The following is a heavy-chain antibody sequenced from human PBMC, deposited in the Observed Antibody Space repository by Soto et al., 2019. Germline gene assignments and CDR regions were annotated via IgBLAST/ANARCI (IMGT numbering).Heavy chain of an antibody. J-gene: IGHJ4*02. CDR2: IRSKAYGGTT. V-gene: IGHV3-49*04. CDR1: GFTFGDYA. Sequence: GWSLRLSCTASGFTFGDYAMSLVRQAPGKGLEWVGFIRSKAYGGTTEYAASVKGRFTISRDDSKSIAYLQMNSLKTEDTAVYYCTTPWIQLWSGFEYWGKGTLVTVSS. D-gene: IGHD5-18*01. CDR3: TTPWIQLWSGFEY.